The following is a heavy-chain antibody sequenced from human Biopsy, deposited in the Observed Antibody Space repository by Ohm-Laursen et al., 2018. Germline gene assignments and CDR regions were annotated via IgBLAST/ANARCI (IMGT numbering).Heavy chain of an antibody. D-gene: IGHD6-13*01. CDR2: ISHDGSVK. CDR1: GFTFSSYG. CDR3: AKEETAYSSTSLDY. V-gene: IGHV3-30*18. Sequence: SLRLSCAASGFTFSSYGMQWVRQALGKGLEWAAVISHDGSVKHYADSVKGRFTISRDNAKNTLFLQMNSLRAEDTAVYYCAKEETAYSSTSLDYWGQGTLVTVSS. J-gene: IGHJ4*02.